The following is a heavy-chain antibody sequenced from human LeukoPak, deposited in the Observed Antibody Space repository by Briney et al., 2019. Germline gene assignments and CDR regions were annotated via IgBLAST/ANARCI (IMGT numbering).Heavy chain of an antibody. J-gene: IGHJ4*02. CDR3: ARDPLEVRGPTEGDY. D-gene: IGHD3-10*01. CDR2: IKQDGSEK. V-gene: IGHV3-7*01. Sequence: PGGSLRLSCAASGFTFSDYYMSWVRQAPGKGLEWVANIKQDGSEKYYVDSVKGRFTISRDNAKNSLYLQMNSLRAEDTAVYYCARDPLEVRGPTEGDYWGQGTLVTVSS. CDR1: GFTFSDYY.